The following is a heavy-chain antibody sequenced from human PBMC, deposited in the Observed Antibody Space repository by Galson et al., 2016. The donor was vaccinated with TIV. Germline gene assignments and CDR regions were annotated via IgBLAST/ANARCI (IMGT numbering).Heavy chain of an antibody. CDR2: VLWNGRSP. CDR3: VRKNFGDAFDV. D-gene: IGHD3-16*01. Sequence: SLRLSCAASGFTFNEYGMNWVRQAPGKGLEWVSGVLWNGRSPGYADSVKGRFTNSRDNAKKSLFLQLNSLRAEDTAVYYRVRKNFGDAFDVWGRGTMVTVSS. V-gene: IGHV3-20*04. CDR1: GFTFNEYG. J-gene: IGHJ3*01.